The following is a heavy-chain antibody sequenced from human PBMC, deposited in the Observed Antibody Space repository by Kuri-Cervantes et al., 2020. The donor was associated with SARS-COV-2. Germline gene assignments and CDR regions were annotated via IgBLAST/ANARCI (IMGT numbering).Heavy chain of an antibody. CDR3: ARYNWKLASWFDP. D-gene: IGHD1-20*01. CDR1: GGSFSSYY. V-gene: IGHV4-59*01. CDR2: IYYSGST. Sequence: SETLSLTCAVYGGSFSSYYWSWIRQPPGKGLEWIGYIYYSGSTNYNPSLKSRVTISVDTSKNQFSLKLSSVTAADTAVYYCARYNWKLASWFDPWGQGTLVTVSS. J-gene: IGHJ5*02.